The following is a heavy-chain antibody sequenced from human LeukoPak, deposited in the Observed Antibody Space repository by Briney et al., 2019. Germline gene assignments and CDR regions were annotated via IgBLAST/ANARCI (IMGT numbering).Heavy chain of an antibody. Sequence: PSETLSLTCTVSGGSISSSGYYWGWIRQPPGKGLEWIGAIHYSGSTYYNPSLKSRVTISVDRSKNQFSLKLSSVTAADTAVYYCARGIVATIGDYWGQGTLVTVSS. J-gene: IGHJ4*02. V-gene: IGHV4-39*07. CDR2: IHYSGST. CDR1: GGSISSSGYY. CDR3: ARGIVATIGDY. D-gene: IGHD5-12*01.